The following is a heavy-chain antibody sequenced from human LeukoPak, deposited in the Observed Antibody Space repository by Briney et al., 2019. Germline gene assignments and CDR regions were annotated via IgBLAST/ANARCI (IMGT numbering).Heavy chain of an antibody. J-gene: IGHJ4*02. CDR3: GRNKESNSWYPVFDY. CDR2: IFHGGNT. CDR1: GASISSNNW. D-gene: IGHD6-13*01. Sequence: SETLSLTCDVSGASISSNNWWSWVRQPPGKGLEWIGEIFHGGNTNYNPSLKSRVTISVDKSNNQFSLKLSSVTAADTAVYYCGRNKESNSWYPVFDYWGQGPLVTVSS. V-gene: IGHV4-4*02.